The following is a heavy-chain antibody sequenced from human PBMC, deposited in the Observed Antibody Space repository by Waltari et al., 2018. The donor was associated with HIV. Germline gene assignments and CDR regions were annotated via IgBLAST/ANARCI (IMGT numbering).Heavy chain of an antibody. D-gene: IGHD1-20*01. CDR2: ISSDGTTT. CDR1: GFPLSSYW. Sequence: EVQLVESGGGLVQPGGSLRLSCAAPGFPLSSYWMPRVRQAPGKGLVWGSRISSDGTTTSYADSVKGRFTISRDNAKNTLYLQMNSLRAEDTAVYYCTRDLARYNWNDIPLDYWGQGALVTVSS. V-gene: IGHV3-74*01. J-gene: IGHJ4*02. CDR3: TRDLARYNWNDIPLDY.